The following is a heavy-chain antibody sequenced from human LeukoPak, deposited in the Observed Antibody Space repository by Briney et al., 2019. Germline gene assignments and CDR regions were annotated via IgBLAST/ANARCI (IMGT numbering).Heavy chain of an antibody. CDR3: ARDRNYYGSGSPDAFDI. D-gene: IGHD3-10*01. J-gene: IGHJ3*02. CDR1: GFTFSSYA. CDR2: ISYDGSNK. V-gene: IGHV3-30-3*01. Sequence: GGSLRLSCAASGFTFSSYAMHWVRQAPGKGLEWVAVISYDGSNKYYADSVKGRFTISRDNSKNTLYLQMNSLRAEDTAVYYCARDRNYYGSGSPDAFDIWGQGTMVTVSS.